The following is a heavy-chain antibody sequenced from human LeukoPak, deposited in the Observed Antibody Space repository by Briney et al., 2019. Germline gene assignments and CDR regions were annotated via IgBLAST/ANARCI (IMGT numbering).Heavy chain of an antibody. Sequence: GGSLRLSCAASGFTFSSYAMTWVRQAPGKRLDWVSAISGGGESTFYPDSVKGRFTISRDNSRSTLYLQMNSLSAENTAVYYCAKKAGGPYETSGYFDYWGQGTLVTVSS. J-gene: IGHJ4*02. CDR2: ISGGGEST. CDR1: GFTFSSYA. D-gene: IGHD3-22*01. V-gene: IGHV3-23*01. CDR3: AKKAGGPYETSGYFDY.